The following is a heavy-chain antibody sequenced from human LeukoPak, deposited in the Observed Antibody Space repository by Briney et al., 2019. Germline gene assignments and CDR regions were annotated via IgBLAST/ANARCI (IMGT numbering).Heavy chain of an antibody. CDR3: ARDNPSDY. V-gene: IGHV3-48*01. Sequence: PGGSLRLSCAASGFTFSSYAMSWVRQAPGKGLEWVSYISSSGSTIYYADSVKGRFTISRDNSKNTLYLQMNSLRTDDTAVYYCARDNPSDYWGQGTLVTVSS. J-gene: IGHJ4*02. D-gene: IGHD1-14*01. CDR2: ISSSGSTI. CDR1: GFTFSSYA.